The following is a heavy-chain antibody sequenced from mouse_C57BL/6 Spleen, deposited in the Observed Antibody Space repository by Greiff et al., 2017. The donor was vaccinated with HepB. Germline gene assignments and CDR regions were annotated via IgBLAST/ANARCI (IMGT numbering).Heavy chain of an antibody. Sequence: EVQLQQSGPGLVKPSQSLSLTCSVTGYSITSGYYWNWIRQFPGNKLEWMGYISYDGSNNYNPSLKNRISITRDTSKNQFYLKLNTVTTEDTATYSCARAGGDYDDSDYWGQGTTLTVSS. V-gene: IGHV3-6*01. D-gene: IGHD2-4*01. CDR3: ARAGGDYDDSDY. J-gene: IGHJ2*01. CDR2: ISYDGSN. CDR1: GYSITSGYY.